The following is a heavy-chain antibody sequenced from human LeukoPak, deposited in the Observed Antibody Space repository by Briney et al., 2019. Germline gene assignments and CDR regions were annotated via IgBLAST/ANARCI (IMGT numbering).Heavy chain of an antibody. V-gene: IGHV3-23*01. CDR2: IGASGEST. Sequence: GGSLRLSCAASGFTFSVAAMTWVRQAPGKGLEWVSLIGASGESTYYADSVKGRFTISRDNSKNTLSLQMNSLRVEDTAMYFCAKDIQLSTWGIGTIVTVSS. J-gene: IGHJ3*01. CDR1: GFTFSVAA. CDR3: AKDIQLST. D-gene: IGHD5-24*01.